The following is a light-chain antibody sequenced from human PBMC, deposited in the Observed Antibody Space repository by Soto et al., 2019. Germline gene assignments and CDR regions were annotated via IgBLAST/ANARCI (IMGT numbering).Light chain of an antibody. CDR2: EVG. V-gene: IGLV2-14*01. J-gene: IGLJ3*02. CDR3: CSYRSNSPWV. Sequence: QSALTQPASVSGSPGQSITISCTGTSSDIGGYNYVSWYQQHPGKVPKLIIYEVGNRPSGISNRFSGSESGNKASLTISGLQAEDEADYYCCSYRSNSPWVFGGGTKLTVL. CDR1: SSDIGGYNY.